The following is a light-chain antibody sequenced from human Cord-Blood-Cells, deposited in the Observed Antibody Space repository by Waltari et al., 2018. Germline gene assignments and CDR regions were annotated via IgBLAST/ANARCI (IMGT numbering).Light chain of an antibody. V-gene: IGLV2-14*01. CDR2: DVS. CDR3: SSYTSSSTLV. Sequence: QSALTQPASVSGSPGQSITISCTGTSSDVGGYNYVSWYQQHPGKAPKLMIYDVSNRPSGVSNRCAGSRSVNTASLTISGLQAEDEADYYCSSYTSSSTLVFGGGTKLTGL. CDR1: SSDVGGYNY. J-gene: IGLJ3*02.